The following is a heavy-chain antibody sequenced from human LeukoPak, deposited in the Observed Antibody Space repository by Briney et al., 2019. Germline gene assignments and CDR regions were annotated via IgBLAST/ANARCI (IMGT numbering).Heavy chain of an antibody. Sequence: PSETLSLTCTVSGYSISSGYCWGWIRQPPGKGLEWIGTIYHDGRTYFNPSLKSRVTISLDTSKNQFSLKLNSVTAADTAVYYCARRRYCGGGSCYSYFDYWGQGTLVTVSS. CDR2: IYHDGRT. CDR1: GYSISSGYC. CDR3: ARRRYCGGGSCYSYFDY. V-gene: IGHV4-38-2*02. D-gene: IGHD2-15*01. J-gene: IGHJ4*02.